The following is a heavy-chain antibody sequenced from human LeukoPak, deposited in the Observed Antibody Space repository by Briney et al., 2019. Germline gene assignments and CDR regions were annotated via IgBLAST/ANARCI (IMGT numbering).Heavy chain of an antibody. D-gene: IGHD4-17*01. Sequence: GGSLRLSCAASGFSFNTYWLTWVRQAPGRGPEWVASIKEDGSDKLYVDSVKGRFTISRDNAKNSLYLQMNSLRAEDTAVYYCATTTVTLPTDYYYGMDVWGQGTTVTVSS. CDR2: IKEDGSDK. CDR3: ATTTVTLPTDYYYGMDV. V-gene: IGHV3-7*01. CDR1: GFSFNTYW. J-gene: IGHJ6*02.